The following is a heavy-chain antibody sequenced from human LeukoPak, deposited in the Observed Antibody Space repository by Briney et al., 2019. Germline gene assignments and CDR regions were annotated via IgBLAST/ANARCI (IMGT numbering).Heavy chain of an antibody. J-gene: IGHJ4*02. CDR2: IYYSGST. CDR1: GGSISSSGYY. V-gene: IGHV4-39*01. Sequence: SETLSLTCTVSGGSISSSGYYWGWIRQPPGKGLEWVGSIYYSGSTSYNPSLRSRVTISVDTSKNQFSLKLRSVTAADTAVYYCARLEMATINFDEWGQGTLVTVSS. D-gene: IGHD5-24*01. CDR3: ARLEMATINFDE.